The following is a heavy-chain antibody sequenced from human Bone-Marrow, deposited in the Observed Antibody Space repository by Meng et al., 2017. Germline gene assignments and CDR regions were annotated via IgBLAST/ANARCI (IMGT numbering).Heavy chain of an antibody. CDR2: ISGSGGST. D-gene: IGHD1-26*01. J-gene: IGHJ4*02. V-gene: IGHV3-23*04. CDR1: AFTFSNYA. CDR3: ARQVGPDY. Sequence: EGEVVELGGDLVQPGGSLRLSCAASAFTFSNYAMIWVRRAPGKGLEWVSAISGSGGSTYYPDSVKGRFTISRDNSKNTLFLQMNSLRVEDTAIYYCARQVGPDYWGQGTLVTVSS.